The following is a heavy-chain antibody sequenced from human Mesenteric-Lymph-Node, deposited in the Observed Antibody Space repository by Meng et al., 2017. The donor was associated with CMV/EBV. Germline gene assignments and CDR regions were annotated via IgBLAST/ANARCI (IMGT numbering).Heavy chain of an antibody. Sequence: GSLSLSSAVYGGSFSGYYWSWIRQPPGKGLEWLGEINHSGNTNYNPSLKSRVTISVDTSKNQFSLKLSSVTAADTAVYYCARGRTRGGYKRQGMDVWDQGITVTVSS. CDR2: INHSGNT. CDR3: ARGRTRGGYKRQGMDV. J-gene: IGHJ6*02. V-gene: IGHV4-34*01. CDR1: GGSFSGYY. D-gene: IGHD1-1*01.